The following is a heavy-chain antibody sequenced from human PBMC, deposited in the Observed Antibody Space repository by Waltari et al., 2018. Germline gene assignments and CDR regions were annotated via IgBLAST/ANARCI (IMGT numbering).Heavy chain of an antibody. CDR1: GFTLSSFW. Sequence: EVQLVESGGGLVQPGGSLRLACAASGFTLSSFWLSWVRQAPGEGLEWVANIKKDGSGDDYVDSVRGRVTISRDNAKNSLYLQMNSLRPEDTAVYYCARDQWFAFDIWGQGTMVTVSS. CDR2: IKKDGSGD. J-gene: IGHJ3*02. CDR3: ARDQWFAFDI. V-gene: IGHV3-7*01. D-gene: IGHD3-22*01.